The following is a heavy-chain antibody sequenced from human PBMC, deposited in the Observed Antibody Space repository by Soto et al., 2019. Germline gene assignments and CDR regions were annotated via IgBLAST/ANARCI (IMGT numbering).Heavy chain of an antibody. CDR2: IYYSGST. D-gene: IGHD5-12*01. CDR3: ARVRRSSYDEIYFDY. CDR1: GGSISSYY. Sequence: SETLSLTCNVSGGSISSYYGSWIREPPGKGLEWIGYIYYSGSTNYNPSPKSRVTISVDTSKNLFSLKLSSVTAADTAVYYCARVRRSSYDEIYFDYWGQGTLVTVS. J-gene: IGHJ4*02. V-gene: IGHV4-59*01.